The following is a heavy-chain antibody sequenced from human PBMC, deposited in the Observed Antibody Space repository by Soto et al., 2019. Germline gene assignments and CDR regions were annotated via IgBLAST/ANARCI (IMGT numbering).Heavy chain of an antibody. V-gene: IGHV5-51*01. CDR3: ARAMVRGKNYYGMDV. J-gene: IGHJ6*02. Sequence: GESLKISCKGSGYSFTSYWIGWVRQMPGKGLECMGIIYPGDSDTRYSPSSQGQVTISADESISTAYLQWSSLKASDTAMYYCARAMVRGKNYYGMDVWGQGTTVTVSS. CDR2: IYPGDSDT. CDR1: GYSFTSYW. D-gene: IGHD3-10*01.